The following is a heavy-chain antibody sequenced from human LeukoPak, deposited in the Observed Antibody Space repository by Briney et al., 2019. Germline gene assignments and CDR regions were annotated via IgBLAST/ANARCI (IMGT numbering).Heavy chain of an antibody. V-gene: IGHV4-4*07. CDR1: GGSISSYY. D-gene: IGHD3-22*01. CDR2: IYYSGST. J-gene: IGHJ3*02. CDR3: ARDYYDSSGYYYAQAFDI. Sequence: SETLSLTCTVSGGSISSYYWSWIRQPAGKGLEWIGRIYYSGSTNYNPSLKSRVTISVDTSKNQFSLKLSSVTAADTAVYYCARDYYDSSGYYYAQAFDIWGQGTMVTVSS.